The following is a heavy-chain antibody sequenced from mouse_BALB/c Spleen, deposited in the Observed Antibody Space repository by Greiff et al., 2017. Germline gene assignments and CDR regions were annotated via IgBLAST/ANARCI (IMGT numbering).Heavy chain of an antibody. CDR3: ARSDPAWFAY. Sequence: QVQLQQPGAELVKPGASVKLSCKASGYTFTSYWMHWVKQRPGRGLEWIGLINPYNGGTSYNQKFKGKATLTVDKSSSTAYMELLSLTSEDSAVYYCARSDPAWFAYWGQGTLVTVSA. J-gene: IGHJ3*01. CDR2: INPYNGGT. V-gene: IGHV1-53*01. CDR1: GYTFTSYW.